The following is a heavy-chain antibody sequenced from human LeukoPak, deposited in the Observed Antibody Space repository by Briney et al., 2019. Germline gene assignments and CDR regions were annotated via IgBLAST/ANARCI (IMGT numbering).Heavy chain of an antibody. V-gene: IGHV3-7*01. CDR2: INYDGSEK. CDR1: ESTFRNYW. D-gene: IGHD3-22*01. Sequence: GGSLRLSCAASESTFRNYWMTWVRLAPGKGLEWVANINYDGSEKHYVDSVKGRFNISRDNVKNSLYLQMYSLRAEDTAVYYCARDPYNRGGYAAFDIWGHGTMVTVSS. J-gene: IGHJ3*02. CDR3: ARDPYNRGGYAAFDI.